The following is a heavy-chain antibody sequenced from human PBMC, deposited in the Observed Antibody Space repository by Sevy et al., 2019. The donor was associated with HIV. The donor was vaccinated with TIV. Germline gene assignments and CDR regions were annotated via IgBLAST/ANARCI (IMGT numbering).Heavy chain of an antibody. V-gene: IGHV1-69*13. CDR3: AREVVTMVRGVITEDYYYYYGMDV. CDR1: GGTFSSYA. D-gene: IGHD3-10*01. Sequence: ASVKVSCKASGGTFSSYAISWVRQAPGQGLVWMGGIIPIFGTANYAQKFQGRVTITADESTSTAYMGLSSLRSEDTAVYYCAREVVTMVRGVITEDYYYYYGMDVWGQGTTVTVSS. CDR2: IIPIFGTA. J-gene: IGHJ6*02.